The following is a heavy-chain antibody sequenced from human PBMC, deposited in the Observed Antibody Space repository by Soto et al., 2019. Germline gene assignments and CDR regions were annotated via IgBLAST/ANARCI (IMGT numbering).Heavy chain of an antibody. CDR2: IIPIFGTA. V-gene: IGHV1-69*13. CDR1: GGTFSSYA. Sequence: ASVKVSCKASGGTFSSYAISWVRQAPGQGLEWMGGIIPIFGTANYAQKFQGRVTITADESTSTAYMELSSLRSEDTAVYYCARDFRGSSPYYDFWSGCVNWFDPWGQGTLVTVSS. J-gene: IGHJ5*02. D-gene: IGHD3-3*01. CDR3: ARDFRGSSPYYDFWSGCVNWFDP.